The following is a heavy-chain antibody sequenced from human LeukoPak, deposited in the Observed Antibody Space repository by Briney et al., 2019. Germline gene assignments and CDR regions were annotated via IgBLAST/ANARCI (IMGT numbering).Heavy chain of an antibody. CDR2: INHSGST. Sequence: SETLSLTCAVYGGSFSGYYWSWIRQPPGKGLEWIGEINHSGSTNYNPSLKSRVTISVDTSKNQFSLKLSSVTAADTAVYYCARRLAVAGWCVIDPWGQGTLVTVSS. J-gene: IGHJ5*02. CDR1: GGSFSGYY. CDR3: ARRLAVAGWCVIDP. V-gene: IGHV4-34*01. D-gene: IGHD6-19*01.